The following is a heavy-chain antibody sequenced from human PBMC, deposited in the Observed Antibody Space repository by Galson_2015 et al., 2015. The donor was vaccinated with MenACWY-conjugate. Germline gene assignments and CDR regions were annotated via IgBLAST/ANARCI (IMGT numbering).Heavy chain of an antibody. J-gene: IGHJ6*02. D-gene: IGHD1-26*01. CDR1: GYSFTTFW. CDR3: ARHPPGGRGMDV. V-gene: IGHV5-51*01. Sequence: QSGAEVTKPGESLTLSCKTSGYSFTTFWIAWVRQMPGTGLEWMGLISPGDSNTRYSPSFQGQVTISADKSISTAYLQWSSLKASDTAMYYCARHPPGGRGMDVWGQGTTVTVSS. CDR2: ISPGDSNT.